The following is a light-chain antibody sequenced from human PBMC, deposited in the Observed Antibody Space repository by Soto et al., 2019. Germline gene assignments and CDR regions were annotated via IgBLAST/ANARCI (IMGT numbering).Light chain of an antibody. CDR3: SSYAGSSVV. J-gene: IGLJ2*01. CDR2: GVS. CDR1: SSDVGSYNL. Sequence: QSALTQPPSASGSPGQSVTISCTGTSSDVGSYNLVSWHQQHPGKAPKVMIYGVSQRPSGVPDRFSGSKSGNTASLTVSGLQAEDEGDYYCSSYAGSSVVFGAGTKLTVL. V-gene: IGLV2-8*01.